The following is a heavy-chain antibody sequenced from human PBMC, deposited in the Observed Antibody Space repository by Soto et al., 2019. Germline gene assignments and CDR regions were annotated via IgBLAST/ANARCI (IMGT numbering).Heavy chain of an antibody. Sequence: QVQLVESGGGVVQPGRSLRLSCAASGFIFSSYGMNWVRQAPGKGLAWVAVISFDGSFKYYADSVKGRFTISRDNSKNTLYLQINSLRTEDTAVYYCATIAAPPAFNIWGQGTMVTVSS. CDR3: ATIAAPPAFNI. J-gene: IGHJ3*02. V-gene: IGHV3-30*03. CDR1: GFIFSSYG. CDR2: ISFDGSFK. D-gene: IGHD6-13*01.